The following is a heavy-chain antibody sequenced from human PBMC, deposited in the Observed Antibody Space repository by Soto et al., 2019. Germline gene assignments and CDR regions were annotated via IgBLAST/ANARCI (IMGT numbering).Heavy chain of an antibody. CDR3: ARGLHSSGYYSSVVWFDP. Sequence: SQTLSLTCAISGDSVSSNSAAWNWIRQSPSRGLEWLGRTYYRSKWYSDYAVSVKSRININADTSKNQFSLQPNSVTPEDTAVYYCARGLHSSGYYSSVVWFDPWGQGTLVTVSS. CDR2: TYYRSKWYS. J-gene: IGHJ5*01. CDR1: GDSVSSNSAA. D-gene: IGHD3-22*01. V-gene: IGHV6-1*01.